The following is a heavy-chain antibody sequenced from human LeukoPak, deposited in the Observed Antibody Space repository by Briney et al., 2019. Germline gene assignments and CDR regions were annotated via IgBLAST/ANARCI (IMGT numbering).Heavy chain of an antibody. CDR3: GKGRVSE. J-gene: IGHJ4*02. D-gene: IGHD6-19*01. Sequence: PPGGSLRLSCAASGFTFSSYGMHWVRQAPGKGLEWVSSIHADGVGTFYADSVRGRFTISRDNSKNTLDLQMNSLRVEDTAVYYCGKGRVSEWGQGTLVTVSS. V-gene: IGHV3-NL1*01. CDR2: IHADGVGT. CDR1: GFTFSSYG.